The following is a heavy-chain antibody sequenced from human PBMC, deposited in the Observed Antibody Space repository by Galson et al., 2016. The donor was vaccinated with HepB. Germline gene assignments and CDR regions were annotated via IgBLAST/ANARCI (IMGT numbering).Heavy chain of an antibody. V-gene: IGHV4-61*02. CDR1: GGSISSGNYY. Sequence: TLSLTCTVSGGSISSGNYYWTWIRQPAGKGLEWIGRIFITGSTNSNPSLKSRVTISVDPSKNQFSLRLTSVTAADTGVYYCARVWVPGGYGYLDIWGQGTLLTVSS. CDR3: ARVWVPGGYGYLDI. J-gene: IGHJ4*02. CDR2: IFITGST. D-gene: IGHD5-18*01.